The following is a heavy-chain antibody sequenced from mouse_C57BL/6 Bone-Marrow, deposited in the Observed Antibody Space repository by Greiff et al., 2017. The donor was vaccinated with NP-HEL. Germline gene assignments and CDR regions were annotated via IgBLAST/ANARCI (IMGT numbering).Heavy chain of an antibody. V-gene: IGHV5-6*01. CDR1: GFTFSSYG. CDR2: IRSGGCYP. CDR3: ARHEGLRRAY. D-gene: IGHD2-4*01. J-gene: IGHJ3*01. Sequence: EVMLVESGGDLVKPGGSLKLSCAASGFTFSSYGLSWVRQTPDQRLELVATIRSGGCYPSYPDSVKGRFTISRDNAKNNLYLQMSSLKSEDTAMYYCARHEGLRRAYWGQGTLVTVSA.